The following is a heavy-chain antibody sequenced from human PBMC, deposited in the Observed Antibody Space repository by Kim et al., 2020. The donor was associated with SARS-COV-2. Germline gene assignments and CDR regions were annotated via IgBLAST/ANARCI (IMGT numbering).Heavy chain of an antibody. CDR1: GGSISSGGYY. D-gene: IGHD4-17*01. CDR2: IYYSGTT. J-gene: IGHJ4*02. CDR3: ARVHGPPVGDYYIDY. Sequence: SETLSLTCTVSGGSISSGGYYWSWIRQHPGEGLEWIGYIYYSGTTYYNPSLKSRVTISVDTSKNQFSLKLSSVTAADTAVYYCARVHGPPVGDYYIDYWGQGTLVTVSS. V-gene: IGHV4-31*03.